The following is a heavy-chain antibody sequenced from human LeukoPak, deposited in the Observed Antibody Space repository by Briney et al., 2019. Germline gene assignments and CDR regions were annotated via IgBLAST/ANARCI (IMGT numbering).Heavy chain of an antibody. D-gene: IGHD2-2*01. CDR1: GYTFTGYY. V-gene: IGHV1-69*04. Sequence: ASVKVSCKASGYTFTGYYMHWVRQAPGQGLEWMGRIIPTLDMAKYAQKFQGRITITADISTRTAYMELSSLKSEDTAVYYCARGHLLPASIIPLGLQKYYFDYWGQGTLVTVSS. CDR3: ARGHLLPASIIPLGLQKYYFDY. J-gene: IGHJ4*02. CDR2: IIPTLDMA.